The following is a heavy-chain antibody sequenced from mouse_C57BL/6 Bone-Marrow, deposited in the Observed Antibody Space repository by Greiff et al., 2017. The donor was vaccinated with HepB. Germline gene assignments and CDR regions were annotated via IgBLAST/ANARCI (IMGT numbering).Heavy chain of an antibody. CDR3: ARSEGYDYHGYFDV. D-gene: IGHD2-4*01. V-gene: IGHV1-59*01. CDR1: GYTFTSYW. CDR2: IDPSDSYT. J-gene: IGHJ1*03. Sequence: QVQLQQPGAELVRPGTSVKLSCKASGYTFTSYWMHWVKQRPGQGLEWIGVIDPSDSYTNYNQKFKGKATLTVDTSSSTAYMQLSSLTSEDSAVYYCARSEGYDYHGYFDVWGTGTTVTVSS.